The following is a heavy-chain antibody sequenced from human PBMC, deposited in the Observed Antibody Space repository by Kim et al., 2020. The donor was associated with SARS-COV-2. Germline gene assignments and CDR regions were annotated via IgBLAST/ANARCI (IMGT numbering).Heavy chain of an antibody. Sequence: SETLSLTCTVSGGSISSSSYYWGWIRQPPGKGLEWIGSIYYSGSTYYNPSLKSRVTISVDTSKNQFSLKLSSVTAADTAVYYCARTDYDYVWGSYRPFSYWGQGTLVTVSS. CDR3: ARTDYDYVWGSYRPFSY. V-gene: IGHV4-39*01. D-gene: IGHD3-16*02. CDR1: GGSISSSSYY. CDR2: IYYSGST. J-gene: IGHJ4*02.